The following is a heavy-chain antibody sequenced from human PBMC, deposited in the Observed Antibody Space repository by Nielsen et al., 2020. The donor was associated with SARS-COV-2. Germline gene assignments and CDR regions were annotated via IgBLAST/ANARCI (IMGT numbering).Heavy chain of an antibody. V-gene: IGHV1-69*13. D-gene: IGHD6-6*01. Sequence: SVKVSCKASGGTFSSYAISWVRQAPGQGLEWMGGIIPIFGAANYAQKFQGRVTITADESTSTAYMELSSLRSEDTAVYYCASGAARGNYYYYYMDVWGKGTTVTVSS. CDR2: IIPIFGAA. CDR3: ASGAARGNYYYYYMDV. J-gene: IGHJ6*03. CDR1: GGTFSSYA.